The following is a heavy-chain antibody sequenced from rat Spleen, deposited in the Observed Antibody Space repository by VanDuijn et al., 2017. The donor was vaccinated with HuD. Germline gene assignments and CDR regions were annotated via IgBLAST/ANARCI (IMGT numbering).Heavy chain of an antibody. CDR2: IWNNGGT. CDR3: ARSYYSGPWYFDY. CDR1: GLSLTSNS. Sequence: QVQLKESGPGLVQPSQTLSLTCTVSGLSLTSNSVSWIRQPPGKGREWMGVIWNNGGTDYNPAVKSRLSINRDTSKSQFFLKMNSLQSEDTAMYFCARSYYSGPWYFDYWGQGIMVTVSS. V-gene: IGHV2-47*01. J-gene: IGHJ2*01. D-gene: IGHD1-1*01.